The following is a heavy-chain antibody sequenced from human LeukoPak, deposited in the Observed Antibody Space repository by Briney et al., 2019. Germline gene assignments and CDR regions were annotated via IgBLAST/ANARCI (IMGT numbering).Heavy chain of an antibody. V-gene: IGHV3-23*01. J-gene: IGHJ4*02. CDR3: AKGYSEYTSSWFGY. D-gene: IGHD6-13*01. Sequence: PGGSLTLPCAASGFTFSRIAMSWVRQAPGKGLEWVSGISGSGGRDSTYYADSVKGRFTISRDKSKNTVYLEMNSLRAEDTAVYYCAKGYSEYTSSWFGYWGQGTLVTVSS. CDR1: GFTFSRIA. CDR2: ISGSGGRDST.